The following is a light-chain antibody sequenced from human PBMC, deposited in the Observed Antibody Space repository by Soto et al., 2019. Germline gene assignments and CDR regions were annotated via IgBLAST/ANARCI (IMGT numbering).Light chain of an antibody. CDR3: QQYGSSPLFT. V-gene: IGKV3-20*01. J-gene: IGKJ3*01. Sequence: EIVLTQSPGTLSLSPGERATLSCRASQSVSSSYLAWYQQKPGQAPRLLIYCASSRATGIPDRFSGSGSGTDFNLTISRLEPEDFAVYYCQQYGSSPLFTFGPGTKVDIK. CDR1: QSVSSSY. CDR2: CAS.